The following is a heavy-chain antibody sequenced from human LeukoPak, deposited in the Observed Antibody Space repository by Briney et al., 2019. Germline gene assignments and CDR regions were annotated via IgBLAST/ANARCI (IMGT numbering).Heavy chain of an antibody. D-gene: IGHD3-9*01. J-gene: IGHJ4*02. CDR3: ARAITYYDILTGYYGGGIDY. CDR2: ISSRGSTI. Sequence: PGGSLRLSCAASGFTFSSYEMNWVRQAPGKALEWVSYISSRGSTIYYADSVKGRFTISRDNAKNSLYLQMNGLRAEDTAVYYCARAITYYDILTGYYGGGIDYWGQGTLVTVSS. CDR1: GFTFSSYE. V-gene: IGHV3-48*03.